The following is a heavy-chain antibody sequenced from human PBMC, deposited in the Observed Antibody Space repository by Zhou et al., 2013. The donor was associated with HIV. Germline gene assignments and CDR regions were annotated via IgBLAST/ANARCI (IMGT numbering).Heavy chain of an antibody. J-gene: IGHJ2*01. CDR1: GGTFTSYA. V-gene: IGHV1-69*14. D-gene: IGHD4-4*01. CDR2: IIPLSATA. CDR3: ARERDSNYRYWYFDL. Sequence: QVQLVQSGAEVKKPGSSVKVSCKASGGTFTSYAFSWVRQAPGQGLEWMGGIIPLSATASYAQKFQGRVAITSDRYTSTVYMELRSLTYDDTAVYYCARERDSNYRYWYFDLWGPGTVVTVAS.